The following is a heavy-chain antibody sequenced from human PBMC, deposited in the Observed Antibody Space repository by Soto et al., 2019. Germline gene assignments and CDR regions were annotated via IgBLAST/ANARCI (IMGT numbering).Heavy chain of an antibody. V-gene: IGHV3-48*02. Sequence: EVQLVESGGGLVQPGGSLRLSCAASGFTFNRYRMNWVRQAPGKGLEWVSYIGSSSSIMYYAVSVKGRFTISRDNAKNSMYPQMNSLRDEDTAVYYCARETLTWAMGLDYWGQGTLVTVSS. CDR2: IGSSSSIM. CDR3: ARETLTWAMGLDY. D-gene: IGHD7-27*01. CDR1: GFTFNRYR. J-gene: IGHJ4*02.